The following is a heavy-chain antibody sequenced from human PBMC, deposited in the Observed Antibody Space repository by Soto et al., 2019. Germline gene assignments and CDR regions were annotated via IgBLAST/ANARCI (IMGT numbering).Heavy chain of an antibody. V-gene: IGHV3-30*04. CDR3: ARELERVFDY. Sequence: QVQLVESGGGVVQPGRSLRLSCAASGFTFSSYAMHWVRQAPGKGLEWVAVIAYDGRNKYYADSVKGRFTISRDNSKNTLYLQMNSLRIEDTAVYYWARELERVFDYWGQGTLVTVSS. CDR2: IAYDGRNK. J-gene: IGHJ4*02. CDR1: GFTFSSYA. D-gene: IGHD1-1*01.